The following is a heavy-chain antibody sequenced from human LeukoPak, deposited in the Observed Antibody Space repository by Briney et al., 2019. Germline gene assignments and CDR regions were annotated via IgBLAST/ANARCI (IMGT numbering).Heavy chain of an antibody. J-gene: IGHJ4*02. D-gene: IGHD6-13*01. CDR2: IYYSGST. CDR3: ARLGAGTAAAGDSRASDLFDY. CDR1: GGSISSYY. V-gene: IGHV4-59*08. Sequence: SETLSLTCTVSGGSISSYYWSWIRQPPGKGLEWIGYIYYSGSTNYNPSLKSQVTISVDTSKNQFSLKLSSVTAADTAVYYCARLGAGTAAAGDSRASDLFDYWGQGTLVTVSS.